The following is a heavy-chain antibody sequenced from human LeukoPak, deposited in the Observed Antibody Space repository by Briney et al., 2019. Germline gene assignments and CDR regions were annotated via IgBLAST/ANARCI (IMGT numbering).Heavy chain of an antibody. D-gene: IGHD2-2*01. J-gene: IGHJ4*02. V-gene: IGHV4-38-2*02. CDR3: ARLSIPAAYSFDY. Sequence: SDTLSLTXTVSGYSISSGYYLGRIRHLPGKGLGWIGSIYHSGSTYYNPSLKSRVTISVDTSKNQFSLKLSSVTAADTAVYYCARLSIPAAYSFDYWGQGTLVTVSS. CDR1: GYSISSGYY. CDR2: IYHSGST.